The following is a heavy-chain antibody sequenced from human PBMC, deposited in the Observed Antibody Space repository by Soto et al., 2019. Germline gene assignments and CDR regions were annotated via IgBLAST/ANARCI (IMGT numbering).Heavy chain of an antibody. CDR1: GGTFSIYA. D-gene: IGHD6-6*01. V-gene: IGHV1-69*13. Sequence: GASVKVSCTASGGTFSIYAISWVRQAPGQGLEWMGGIIPIFGTANYAQKFQGRVTITADESTSTAYMELSSLRSEDTAVYYCARDGSSVGYYYGMDVWGQGTTVTVSS. J-gene: IGHJ6*02. CDR3: ARDGSSVGYYYGMDV. CDR2: IIPIFGTA.